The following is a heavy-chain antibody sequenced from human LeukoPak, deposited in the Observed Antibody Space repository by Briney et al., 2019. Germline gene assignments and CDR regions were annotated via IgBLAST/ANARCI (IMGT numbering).Heavy chain of an antibody. CDR2: IYYRGST. Sequence: SETLSLTCTVSGGSISSYYWSWIRQPPGKGLEWIGYIYYRGSTNYNPSFKSRVTISVDTSKNQFSLKLSSVTAADTAVYYCARGYRDGYNPHDYWGQGTLVTGSS. V-gene: IGHV4-59*01. CDR3: ARGYRDGYNPHDY. D-gene: IGHD5-24*01. CDR1: GGSISSYY. J-gene: IGHJ4*02.